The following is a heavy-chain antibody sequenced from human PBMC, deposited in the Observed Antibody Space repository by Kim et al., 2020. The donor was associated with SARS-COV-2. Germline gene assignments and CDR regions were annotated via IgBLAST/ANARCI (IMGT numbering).Heavy chain of an antibody. Sequence: ASVKVSCKASGYTFTGYYMHWVRQAPGQGLEWMGWINPNSGGTNYAQKFQGRVTMTRDTSISTAYMELSRLRSDDTAVYYCARDLGSSGWFDPWGQGTLVTVSS. CDR3: ARDLGSSGWFDP. V-gene: IGHV1-2*02. CDR2: INPNSGGT. J-gene: IGHJ5*02. CDR1: GYTFTGYY. D-gene: IGHD6-6*01.